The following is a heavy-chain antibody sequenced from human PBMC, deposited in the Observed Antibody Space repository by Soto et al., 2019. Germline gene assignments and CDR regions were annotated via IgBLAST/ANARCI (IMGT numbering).Heavy chain of an antibody. CDR3: AREDSIIIPAVSDF. CDR2: VSKSDYT. Sequence: GGSLRLSCVVSGFTFNNYGINWVRQAPGKGLEWVSTVSKSDYTYYSDSVKGRFTISRDNAKNTVSLQMNTLRAEDTAVYYCAREDSIIIPAVSDFWGQGTLVTVS. V-gene: IGHV3-21*04. D-gene: IGHD2-2*01. CDR1: GFTFNNYG. J-gene: IGHJ4*02.